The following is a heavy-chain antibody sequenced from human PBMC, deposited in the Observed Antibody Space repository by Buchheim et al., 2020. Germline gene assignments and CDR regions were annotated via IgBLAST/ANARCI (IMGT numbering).Heavy chain of an antibody. V-gene: IGHV3-7*04. D-gene: IGHD3-10*01. Sequence: EVQLVESGGGLVQPGGSLRLSCAAYGFTFSSYWMSWVRQAPGKGLEWVANIKQDGSEKYYVDSVKGRSTISRDNATNSLYLQMNSLRTEDTAVYYCARDRGKGSGSESSPLDYWGQGTL. J-gene: IGHJ4*02. CDR2: IKQDGSEK. CDR1: GFTFSSYW. CDR3: ARDRGKGSGSESSPLDY.